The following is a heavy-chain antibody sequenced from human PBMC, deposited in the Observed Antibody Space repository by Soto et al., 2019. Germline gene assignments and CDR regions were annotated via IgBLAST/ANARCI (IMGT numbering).Heavy chain of an antibody. CDR3: ARTPLL. D-gene: IGHD1-26*01. Sequence: QVQLQESGPGLVKPSQTLSLNCTVSGGSISSGGYYWSWIRQHPGKGMEWMGYIYYRRSTYCNYYTPPLKSRVTISVDTSKNQVSLKLSSVTAADTAVYYCARTPLLWGQGTLVTVSS. CDR2: IYYRRSTYCN. V-gene: IGHV4-31*03. J-gene: IGHJ4*02. CDR1: GGSISSGGYY.